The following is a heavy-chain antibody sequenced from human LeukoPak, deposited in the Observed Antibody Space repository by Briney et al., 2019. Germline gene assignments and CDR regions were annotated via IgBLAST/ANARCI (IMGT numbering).Heavy chain of an antibody. J-gene: IGHJ4*02. Sequence: SETLSLTCTVSGGSISSYYWSWIRQPPGKGLEWIGYIYYSGSTNYNPSLKSRVTISVDTSKNQFSLKLSSVTAADTAVYYCARGRPKKQHYYFDYWGQGTLVTVSS. CDR1: GGSISSYY. CDR2: IYYSGST. D-gene: IGHD6-13*01. CDR3: ARGRPKKQHYYFDY. V-gene: IGHV4-59*01.